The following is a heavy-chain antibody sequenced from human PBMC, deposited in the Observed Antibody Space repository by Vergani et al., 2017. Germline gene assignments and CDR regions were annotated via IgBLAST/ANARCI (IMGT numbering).Heavy chain of an antibody. J-gene: IGHJ4*02. CDR1: GGSISSGGYY. CDR2: INYSGST. D-gene: IGHD2-2*01. Sequence: QVQLQESGPGLVKPSQTLSLTCTVSGGSISSGGYYWSWIRQHPGKGLEWIGYINYSGSTYYNPSLKSRVTISVDTSKNQFSLKLSSVTAADTAVYYCARESCSSTSCPFDYWGQGTLVTVSS. CDR3: ARESCSSTSCPFDY. V-gene: IGHV4-31*03.